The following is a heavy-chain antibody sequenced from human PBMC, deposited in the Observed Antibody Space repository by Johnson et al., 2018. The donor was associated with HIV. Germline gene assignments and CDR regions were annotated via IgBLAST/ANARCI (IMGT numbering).Heavy chain of an antibody. CDR2: IKQDGSEK. CDR3: ARENYGGDDAFDI. V-gene: IGHV3-7*05. D-gene: IGHD4-23*01. Sequence: EVQLLESGGGLVQPGGSLRLSCAASGFIFSSYWMSWVRQAPGKGLEWVANIKQDGSEKYYVDSVKGRFTISRDNAKNSLYLQMNSLRAEDTAVYYCARENYGGDDAFDIWGQGTMVTVSS. CDR1: GFIFSSYW. J-gene: IGHJ3*02.